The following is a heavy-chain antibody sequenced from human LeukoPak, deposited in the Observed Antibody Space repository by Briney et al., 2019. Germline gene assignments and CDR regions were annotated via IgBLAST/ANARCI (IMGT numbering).Heavy chain of an antibody. CDR2: IDPNSGAT. CDR1: GYTFTDYY. Sequence: ASVKVSCKASGYTFTDYYIHWVRQAPGQGLEWMAWIDPNSGATNYAQKFQGRITMTRDTSISTAYMELSRLRSDDTAVYYCARVGAPYSGDPWGQGTLVTVSS. D-gene: IGHD2-21*01. CDR3: ARVGAPYSGDP. J-gene: IGHJ5*02. V-gene: IGHV1-2*02.